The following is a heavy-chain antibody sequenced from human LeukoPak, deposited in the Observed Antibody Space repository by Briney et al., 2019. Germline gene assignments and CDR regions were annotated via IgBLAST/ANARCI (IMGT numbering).Heavy chain of an antibody. Sequence: ASVKVSCKASGYTFISYGISWVRQAHGQGLEWMGWISAYNGNTNDAQKLQGRVTMTTDTSTSTAYMELRSLRSDDTAVYYCAREHEPLPYYDFWSGSWAGGFDPWGQGTLVTVSS. J-gene: IGHJ5*02. CDR1: GYTFISYG. D-gene: IGHD3-3*01. CDR2: ISAYNGNT. CDR3: AREHEPLPYYDFWSGSWAGGFDP. V-gene: IGHV1-18*01.